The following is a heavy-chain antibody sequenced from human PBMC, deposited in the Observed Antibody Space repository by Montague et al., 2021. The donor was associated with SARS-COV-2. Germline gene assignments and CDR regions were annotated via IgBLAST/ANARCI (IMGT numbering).Heavy chain of an antibody. J-gene: IGHJ4*02. V-gene: IGHV4-59*08. CDR1: GDSVSRSY. Sequence: SETLSLTCTVAGDSVSRSYWNWIRQSPGKGLEWIGNIYYYGSVKXTPSLKSRLSISLDTSKNQLSLTLTSVTAADTATYYCARQITMVREPFDSWGQGTLVLVSS. D-gene: IGHD3-10*01. CDR3: ARQITMVREPFDS. CDR2: IYYYGSV.